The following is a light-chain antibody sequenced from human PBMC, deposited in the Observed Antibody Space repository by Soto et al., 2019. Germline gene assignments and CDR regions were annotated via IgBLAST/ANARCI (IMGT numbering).Light chain of an antibody. Sequence: DIQMTQSPSSLSASIGDRVTLTCRASQNINNYLHWYQLKPGKAPKLLIYGASGLQSGVPSRFSGSGSGTHFNLTIRSLQPEDFATYFCQQNYNTPQTFGGGTKV. CDR3: QQNYNTPQT. CDR1: QNINNY. J-gene: IGKJ4*01. CDR2: GAS. V-gene: IGKV1-39*01.